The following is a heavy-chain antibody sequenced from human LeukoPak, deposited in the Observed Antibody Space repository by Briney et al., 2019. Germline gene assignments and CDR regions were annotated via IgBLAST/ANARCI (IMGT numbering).Heavy chain of an antibody. V-gene: IGHV1-2*06. CDR2: INPNSGGT. J-gene: IGHJ3*02. D-gene: IGHD6-19*01. Sequence: GASVKVSXKASGYTFTGYYMHWVRQAPGQGLEWMGRINPNSGGTNYAQKFQGRVTMTRDTSTSTAYMELSRLRSDDTAVYYCARGSPGIAVVGPLEDAFDIWGQGTMVTVSS. CDR3: ARGSPGIAVVGPLEDAFDI. CDR1: GYTFTGYY.